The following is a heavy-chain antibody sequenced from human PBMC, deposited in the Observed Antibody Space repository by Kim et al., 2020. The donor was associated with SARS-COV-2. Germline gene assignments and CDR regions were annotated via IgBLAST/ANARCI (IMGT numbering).Heavy chain of an antibody. CDR1: GGSISSSSYY. J-gene: IGHJ6*02. CDR2: IYYSGST. D-gene: IGHD6-19*01. Sequence: SETLSLTCTVSGGSISSSSYYWGWIRQPPGKGLEWIGSIYYSGSTYYNPSLKSRVTISVDTSKNQFSLKLSSVTAADTAVYYCARDRYSSGWYDYYYYGMDVWGQGTTVTVSS. CDR3: ARDRYSSGWYDYYYYGMDV. V-gene: IGHV4-39*07.